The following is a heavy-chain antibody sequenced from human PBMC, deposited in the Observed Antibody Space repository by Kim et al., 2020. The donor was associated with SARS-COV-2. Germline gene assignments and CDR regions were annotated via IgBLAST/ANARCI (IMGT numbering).Heavy chain of an antibody. J-gene: IGHJ4*02. D-gene: IGHD4-17*01. CDR3: ARRGDGDIDY. V-gene: IGHV4-39*01. CDR2: I. Sequence: IYSTPSLKSRVTLSVDTSKTQFSLKLSAVTAADTAVYYCARRGDGDIDYWGQGTLVTVSS.